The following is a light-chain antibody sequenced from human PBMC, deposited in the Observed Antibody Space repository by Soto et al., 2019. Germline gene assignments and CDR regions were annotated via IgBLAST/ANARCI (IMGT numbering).Light chain of an antibody. Sequence: IVLKQSQGTLSLSPGVRAIFSSRASQSVSSSHLAWYQQKPGQAPRLLIYGASSRATGIPDRFSGSGSGTDFTLTISRLEPEDFAVYYCQQYGSSPPTFGQGTKVDIK. CDR2: GAS. J-gene: IGKJ1*01. CDR3: QQYGSSPPT. CDR1: QSVSSSH. V-gene: IGKV3-20*01.